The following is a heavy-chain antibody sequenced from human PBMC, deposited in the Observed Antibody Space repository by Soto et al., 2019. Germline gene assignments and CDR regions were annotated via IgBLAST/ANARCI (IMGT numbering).Heavy chain of an antibody. Sequence: ASVKVSCKASGYTFTSYAMHWVRQAPGQRLEWMGWINAGNGNTKYSQKFQGRVTITRDTSASTAYMELSSLRSEDTAVYYCARGHIVVVPAARDNCFDPWGQGTLVTVSS. CDR1: GYTFTSYA. CDR3: ARGHIVVVPAARDNCFDP. V-gene: IGHV1-3*01. CDR2: INAGNGNT. D-gene: IGHD2-2*01. J-gene: IGHJ5*02.